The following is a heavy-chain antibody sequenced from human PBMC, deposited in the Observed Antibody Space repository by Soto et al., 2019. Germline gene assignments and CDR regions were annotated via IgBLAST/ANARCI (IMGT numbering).Heavy chain of an antibody. V-gene: IGHV4-59*01. D-gene: IGHD3-16*01. CDR2: LHYNGFA. Sequence: KPSETLSLTCSVSGASMNDYYGSWIRQSPGKGLEHIGYLHYNGFAEYSPSLRSRVSISMDTSKNQFSLKLSSVTAADTAIYYCARSGHIFAGVFWGQGILFTVSS. CDR1: GASMNDYY. J-gene: IGHJ4*02. CDR3: ARSGHIFAGVF.